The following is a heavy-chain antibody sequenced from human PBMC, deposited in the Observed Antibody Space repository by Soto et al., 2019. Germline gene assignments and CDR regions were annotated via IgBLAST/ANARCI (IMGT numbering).Heavy chain of an antibody. Sequence: QVQLVESGGGVVQPGRSLRLSCAASGFTFSSYGMHWVRQAPGKGLEWVAVIWYDGSNKYYADSVKGRFTISRDNSQNPMYLQMNSLRAEDTAVYYCASSGGIAVAVPHDYWGQGTLVTVSS. CDR3: ASSGGIAVAVPHDY. J-gene: IGHJ4*02. V-gene: IGHV3-33*01. D-gene: IGHD6-19*01. CDR1: GFTFSSYG. CDR2: IWYDGSNK.